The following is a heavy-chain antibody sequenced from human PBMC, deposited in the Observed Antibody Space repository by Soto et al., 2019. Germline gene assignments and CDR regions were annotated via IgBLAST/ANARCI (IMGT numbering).Heavy chain of an antibody. D-gene: IGHD6-19*01. J-gene: IGHJ5*02. CDR3: ARDGGSAVAGTGGWFDP. CDR2: IYHSGST. V-gene: IGHV4-4*02. CDR1: SGSISSSNW. Sequence: QVQLQESGPGLVKPSGTLSLTCAVSSGSISSSNWWSWVRQPPGKGLEWIGEIYHSGSTNYNPSLKCRVTISVDKSKNQFSLKLSTVTAADTAVYYCARDGGSAVAGTGGWFDPWGQGTLVTVSS.